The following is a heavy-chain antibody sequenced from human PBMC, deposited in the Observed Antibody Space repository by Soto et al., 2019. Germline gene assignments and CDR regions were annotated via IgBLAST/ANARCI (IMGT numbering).Heavy chain of an antibody. CDR3: AKDQPESSGWYYYYYGMDV. V-gene: IGHV3-30*18. Sequence: QVQLVESGGGVVQPGRSLRLSCAASGFTFSSYGMHWVRQAPGKGLEWVAVISYDGSNKYYADSVKGRFTISRDNSKNTLYLQMNSLRAEDTAVYYCAKDQPESSGWYYYYYGMDVWGQGTTVTVSS. D-gene: IGHD6-19*01. CDR2: ISYDGSNK. J-gene: IGHJ6*02. CDR1: GFTFSSYG.